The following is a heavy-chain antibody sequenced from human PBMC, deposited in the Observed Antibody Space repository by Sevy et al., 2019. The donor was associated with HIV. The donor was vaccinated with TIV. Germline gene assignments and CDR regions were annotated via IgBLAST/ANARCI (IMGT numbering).Heavy chain of an antibody. CDR3: ARTRNCSSTSCPPNWFDP. V-gene: IGHV1-18*01. CDR1: GYTFTSYG. Sequence: ASVKVSYKASGYTFTSYGISWVRQAPGQGLEWMGWISAYNGNTNYAQKLQGRVTMTTDTSTSTAYMELRSLRSDDTAVYYCARTRNCSSTSCPPNWFDPWGQGTLVTVSS. CDR2: ISAYNGNT. D-gene: IGHD2-2*01. J-gene: IGHJ5*02.